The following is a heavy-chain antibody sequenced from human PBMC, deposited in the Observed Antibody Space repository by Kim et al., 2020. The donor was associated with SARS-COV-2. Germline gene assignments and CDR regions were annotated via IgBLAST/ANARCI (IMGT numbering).Heavy chain of an antibody. D-gene: IGHD3-16*01. J-gene: IGHJ3*02. V-gene: IGHV3-21*06. Sequence: GGSLRLSCVASGLALSAYSMNWIRQAPGRGLEWVSSISRTSSHIYYAGSLRGRFTISRDNARNSLYLEMSGLTPDDTATYYCATGPDVGAINALHIWGQGTVVSVSS. CDR2: ISRTSSHI. CDR3: ATGPDVGAINALHI. CDR1: GLALSAYS.